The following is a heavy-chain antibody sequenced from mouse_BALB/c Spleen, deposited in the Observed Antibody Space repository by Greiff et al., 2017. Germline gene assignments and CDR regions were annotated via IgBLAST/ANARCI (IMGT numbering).Heavy chain of an antibody. Sequence: VQVVESGAELMKPGASVKISCKATGYTFSSYWIEWVKQRPGHGLEWIGEILPGSGSTNYNEKFKGKATFTADTSSNTAYMQLSSLTSEDSAVYYCARRDYRYAWFAYWGQGTLVTVSA. J-gene: IGHJ3*01. CDR2: ILPGSGST. D-gene: IGHD2-14*01. V-gene: IGHV1-9*01. CDR3: ARRDYRYAWFAY. CDR1: GYTFSSYW.